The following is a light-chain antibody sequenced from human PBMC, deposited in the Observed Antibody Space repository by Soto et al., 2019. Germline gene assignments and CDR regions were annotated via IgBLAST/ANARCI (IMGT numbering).Light chain of an antibody. J-gene: IGLJ1*01. Sequence: QTVVTQPPSASGTPGQRVTISWSGSSSNFGSNTVSWYQKLPGTAPKLLIYSNNQRLSGVPDRFSGSKSGTSASLAISGLQSEDEADYYCAAWDDSLNGYGFGTGTKLTVL. CDR3: AAWDDSLNGYG. CDR2: SNN. V-gene: IGLV1-44*01. CDR1: SSNFGSNT.